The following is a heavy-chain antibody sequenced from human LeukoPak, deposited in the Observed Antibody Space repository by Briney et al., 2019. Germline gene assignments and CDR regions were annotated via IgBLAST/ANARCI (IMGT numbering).Heavy chain of an antibody. CDR3: AKASGDIVVVPAAIGAFDI. V-gene: IGHV3-30*02. Sequence: PGGSLLLSCAASGFTFSSYGMHWVRQAPGKGLEWVAFIRYDGSNKYYADSVKGRFTISRDNSKNTLYLQMNSLRAEDTAVYYCAKASGDIVVVPAAIGAFDIWGQGTMVTVSS. CDR2: IRYDGSNK. D-gene: IGHD2-2*01. CDR1: GFTFSSYG. J-gene: IGHJ3*02.